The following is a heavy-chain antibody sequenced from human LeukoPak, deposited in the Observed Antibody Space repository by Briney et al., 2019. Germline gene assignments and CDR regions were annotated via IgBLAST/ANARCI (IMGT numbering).Heavy chain of an antibody. CDR2: IYTSGST. J-gene: IGHJ5*02. CDR3: ARMVPGITGTHSWFDP. Sequence: PSETLSLTCTVSGGSISSYYWSWIRQPPGKGLEWIGYIYTSGSTNYNPSLKSRVTISVDTSKNQFSLKLSSVTAADTAVYYCARMVPGITGTHSWFDPWGQGTLVTVSS. CDR1: GGSISSYY. V-gene: IGHV4-4*09. D-gene: IGHD1-20*01.